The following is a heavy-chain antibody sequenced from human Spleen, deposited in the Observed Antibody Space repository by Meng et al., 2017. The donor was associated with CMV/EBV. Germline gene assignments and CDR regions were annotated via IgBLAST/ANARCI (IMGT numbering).Heavy chain of an antibody. CDR3: ATEDRRGWDRSLDN. D-gene: IGHD6-19*01. V-gene: IGHV1-2*02. J-gene: IGHJ4*02. Sequence: ASVKVSCKASGNTLTGYYMHWVRQAPGQGLEWMGWINPNSGGTNSAQKFQSRVTMTRDTSISTAYMELRRLRFDDTAVYYCATEDRRGWDRSLDNWGQGTLVTVSS. CDR2: INPNSGGT. CDR1: GNTLTGYY.